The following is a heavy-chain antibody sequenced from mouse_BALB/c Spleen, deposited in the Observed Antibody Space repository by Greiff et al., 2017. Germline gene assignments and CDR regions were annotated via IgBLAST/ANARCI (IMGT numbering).Heavy chain of an antibody. CDR2: IYPGNVNT. V-gene: IGHV1S56*01. CDR1: GYTFTSYY. Sequence: LQESGPELVKPGASVRISCKASGYTFTSYYIHWVKQRPGQGLEWIGWIYPGNVNTKYNEKFKGKATLTADKSSSTAYMQLSSLTSEDSAVYFCARGDYYGNSFAYWGQGTLVTVSA. CDR3: ARGDYYGNSFAY. J-gene: IGHJ3*01. D-gene: IGHD2-1*01.